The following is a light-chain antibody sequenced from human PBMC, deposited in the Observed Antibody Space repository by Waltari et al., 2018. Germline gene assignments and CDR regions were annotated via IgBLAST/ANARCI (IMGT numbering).Light chain of an antibody. CDR3: QQYNSDSRT. V-gene: IGKV1-5*03. J-gene: IGKJ1*01. CDR2: WAS. Sequence: DIQMTQSPSTLSASVGDRVTITCRASQSISTWLVWYQQKPGKAPKLLLYWASSLESGVPSRFSGSGSGTEFTLTISSLQPDDFATYYCQQYNSDSRTFGQGTTV. CDR1: QSISTW.